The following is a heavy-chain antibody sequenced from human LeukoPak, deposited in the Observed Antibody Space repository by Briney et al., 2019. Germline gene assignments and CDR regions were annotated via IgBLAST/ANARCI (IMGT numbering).Heavy chain of an antibody. Sequence: GGSLRLSCAASGFTFSSYSMNWVRQAPGKGLEWVSSISSSSSYIYYADSVKGRFTISRDNAKNSLYLQMNSLRAGDTAVYYCARPRRDGYNYYWGQGTLVTVSS. D-gene: IGHD5-24*01. CDR2: ISSSSSYI. CDR3: ARPRRDGYNYY. J-gene: IGHJ4*02. V-gene: IGHV3-21*01. CDR1: GFTFSSYS.